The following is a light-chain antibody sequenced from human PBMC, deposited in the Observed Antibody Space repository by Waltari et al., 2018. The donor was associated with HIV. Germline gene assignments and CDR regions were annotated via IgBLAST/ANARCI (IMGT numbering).Light chain of an antibody. CDR3: QSADSSGTVV. V-gene: IGLV3-25*03. CDR2: KDT. J-gene: IGLJ2*01. Sequence: SCELTQPPSVSVSPGQTARIPCSGDALPKQYAYWYQQKPGQAPVLVIYKDTERPSGIPERFSGSSSGTTVTLTISGVQAEDEADYYCQSADSSGTVVFGGGTKLTVL. CDR1: ALPKQY.